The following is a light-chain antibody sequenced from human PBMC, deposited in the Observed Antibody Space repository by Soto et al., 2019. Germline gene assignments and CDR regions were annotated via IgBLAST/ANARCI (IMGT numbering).Light chain of an antibody. Sequence: EIVMTQSPATLSVSPGERATLSCRASQTVYNNLAGYQQKPGQPPRLLIYGASARATGIPARFSGSGSGTEFTLTINRLQSEDFAVYYCQQYSNWPLTFGGGTKVEIK. CDR3: QQYSNWPLT. V-gene: IGKV3-15*01. CDR1: QTVYNN. J-gene: IGKJ4*01. CDR2: GAS.